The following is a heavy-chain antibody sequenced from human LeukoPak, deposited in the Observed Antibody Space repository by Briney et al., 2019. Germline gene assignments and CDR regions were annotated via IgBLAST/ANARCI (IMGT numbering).Heavy chain of an antibody. Sequence: KVSCKASGYTFTGYYMHWVRQMPGKGLEWMGIIYPGDSDTRYSPSFQGQVTISADKSISTAYLQWSSLKASDTAMYFCARQRQGAYYDSSGYPNDAFDIWGQGTMVTVSS. V-gene: IGHV5-51*01. CDR1: GYTFTGYY. CDR2: IYPGDSDT. D-gene: IGHD3-22*01. CDR3: ARQRQGAYYDSSGYPNDAFDI. J-gene: IGHJ3*02.